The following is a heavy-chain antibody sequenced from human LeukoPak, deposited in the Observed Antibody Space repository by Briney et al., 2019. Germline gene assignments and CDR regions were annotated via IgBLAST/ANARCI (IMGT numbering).Heavy chain of an antibody. J-gene: IGHJ3*02. CDR1: GGSISSYY. Sequence: SETLSLTCTVSGGSISSYYWSWIRQPPGKGLEWIGYIYYSGSTNYNPSLKSRVTISVDTSKNQFSLKLSSVTAADTAVYYCASSFMSKSRGNPFDIWGQGTMVTVSS. CDR3: ASSFMSKSRGNPFDI. D-gene: IGHD3-10*01. CDR2: IYYSGST. V-gene: IGHV4-59*01.